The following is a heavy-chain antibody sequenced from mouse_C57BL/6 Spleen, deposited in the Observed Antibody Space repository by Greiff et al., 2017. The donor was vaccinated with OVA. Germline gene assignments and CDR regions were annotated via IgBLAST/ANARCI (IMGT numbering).Heavy chain of an antibody. J-gene: IGHJ3*01. Sequence: EVKLVESGEGLVKPGGSLKLSCAASGFTFSSYAMSWVRQTPEKRLEWVAYISSGGDYIYYADTVKGRFTISRDNARNTLYLQMSSLKSEDTAMYYCTRDRDGSFWFAYWGQGTLVTVSA. CDR1: GFTFSSYA. D-gene: IGHD1-1*01. V-gene: IGHV5-9-1*02. CDR2: ISSGGDYI. CDR3: TRDRDGSFWFAY.